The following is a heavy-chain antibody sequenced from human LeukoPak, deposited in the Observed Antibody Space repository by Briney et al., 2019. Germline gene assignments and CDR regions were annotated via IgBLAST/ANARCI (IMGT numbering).Heavy chain of an antibody. D-gene: IGHD6-19*01. Sequence: PGGSLRLSCAASGFPFNSQTMSWVRQAPGKGLEWVAKMKEDGSDVKYVDSVRGRFTISRDNAKDSLFLEMNSLRDGDTAVYYCVRGGAVAGRFEAWGQGTQVTVSS. CDR1: GFPFNSQT. J-gene: IGHJ5*02. V-gene: IGHV3-7*01. CDR2: MKEDGSDV. CDR3: VRGGAVAGRFEA.